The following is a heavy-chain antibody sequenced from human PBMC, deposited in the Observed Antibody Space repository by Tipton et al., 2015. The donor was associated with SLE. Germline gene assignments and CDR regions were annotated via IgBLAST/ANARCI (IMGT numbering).Heavy chain of an antibody. CDR2: IYYSGTT. Sequence: TLSLTCTVSGDSISDSNYYWGWIRQPPGKGLEWIGSIYYSGTTFYKSSLRSRVTISIDTSKNQFSLRLSSVTAADMAVYYCARRYYSYSGNLDFLYAVDVWGRGTTVTVSS. V-gene: IGHV4-39*07. J-gene: IGHJ6*02. CDR3: ARRYYSYSGNLDFLYAVDV. D-gene: IGHD3-10*01. CDR1: GDSISDSNYY.